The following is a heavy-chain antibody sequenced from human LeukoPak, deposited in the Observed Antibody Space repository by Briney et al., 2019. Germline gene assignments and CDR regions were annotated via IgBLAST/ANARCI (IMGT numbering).Heavy chain of an antibody. CDR1: GGSISSGVYY. J-gene: IGHJ4*02. CDR3: ARGGSSWYLYFDY. D-gene: IGHD6-13*01. CDR2: IYYSGST. Sequence: SQTLSLTCTVSGGSISSGVYYWSWIRQHPGKGLEWIGYIYYSGSTYYNPSLKSRVTISVDTSKNQFSLKLSSVTAADTAVYYCARGGSSWYLYFDYWGQGTLVTVSS. V-gene: IGHV4-31*03.